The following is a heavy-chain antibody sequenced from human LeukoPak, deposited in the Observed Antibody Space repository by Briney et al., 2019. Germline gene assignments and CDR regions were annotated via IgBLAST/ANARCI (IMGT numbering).Heavy chain of an antibody. V-gene: IGHV4-31*03. D-gene: IGHD3-16*01. J-gene: IGHJ5*02. CDR2: IYYSGST. Sequence: SETLSLTCTVSGGSISSGGYYWSWIRQHPGKGLERIGYIYYSGSTYYNPSLKSRVTISVDTSKNQFSLKLSSVTAADTAVYYCAREIADDLRFDPWGQGTLVTVSS. CDR3: AREIADDLRFDP. CDR1: GGSISSGGYY.